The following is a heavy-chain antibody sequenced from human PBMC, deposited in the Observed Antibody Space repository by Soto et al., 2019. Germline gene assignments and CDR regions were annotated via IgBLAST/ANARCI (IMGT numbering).Heavy chain of an antibody. D-gene: IGHD3-3*01. CDR1: GFTFSSYG. CDR3: AKPFYDFWSGPTHHYYGLDV. J-gene: IGHJ6*02. V-gene: IGHV3-30*18. CDR2: ISYDGSNQ. Sequence: SLRLSCAASGFTFSSYGMHWVRQAPGKGLEWVSVISYDGSNQYYSDSLKGRFTISRDNSKNTVSLYMRSLRPEDTAMYYCAKPFYDFWSGPTHHYYGLDVWGQGTTVTV.